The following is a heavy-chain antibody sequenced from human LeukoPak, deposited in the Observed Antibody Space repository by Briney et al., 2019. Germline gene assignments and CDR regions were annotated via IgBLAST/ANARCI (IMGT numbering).Heavy chain of an antibody. Sequence: GGSLRLSCAASGFTFSSYAMSWVRQAPGKGLEWVSTSIDSNTYYADSVKGRFTISRDNSKSTLYLQMHSLRAEDTAVYYCARLHRGVRELYWGPGTLVTVSS. CDR1: GFTFSSYA. J-gene: IGHJ4*02. CDR3: ARLHRGVRELY. D-gene: IGHD3-10*01. CDR2: SIDSNT. V-gene: IGHV3-23*01.